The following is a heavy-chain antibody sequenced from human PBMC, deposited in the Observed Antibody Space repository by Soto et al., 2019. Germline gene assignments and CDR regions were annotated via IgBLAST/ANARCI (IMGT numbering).Heavy chain of an antibody. CDR2: IYHSGST. Sequence: QVQLQESGPGLVKPSGTLSLTCAVSSGSISSSNWWSWVRQPPGKGLEWIGEIYHSGSTNYNPSLKSRVTIVVDKSKDQSSLKLGSVTGADTAVYYCATVADAATYFDYWGQGTLVTVSS. CDR1: SGSISSSNW. J-gene: IGHJ4*02. D-gene: IGHD2-15*01. V-gene: IGHV4-4*02. CDR3: ATVADAATYFDY.